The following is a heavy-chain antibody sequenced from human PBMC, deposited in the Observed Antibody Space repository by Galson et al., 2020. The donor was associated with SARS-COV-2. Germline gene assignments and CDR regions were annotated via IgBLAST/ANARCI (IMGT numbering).Heavy chain of an antibody. CDR2: FDPEDGET. CDR3: ASLMITFGGVIADYYYYGMDV. D-gene: IGHD3-16*02. J-gene: IGHJ6*02. CDR1: GYTLTELS. Sequence: SVKVSCKVSGYTLTELSMHWVRQAPGKGLEWMGGFDPEDGETIYAQKFQGRVTMTEDTSTDTAYMELSSLRSEDTAVYYCASLMITFGGVIADYYYYGMDVWGQGTTVTVSS. V-gene: IGHV1-24*01.